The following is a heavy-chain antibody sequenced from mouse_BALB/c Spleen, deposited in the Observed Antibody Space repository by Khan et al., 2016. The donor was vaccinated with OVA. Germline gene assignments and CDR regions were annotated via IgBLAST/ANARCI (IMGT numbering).Heavy chain of an antibody. Sequence: EVELVESGGGLVKPGGSLKLSCAASGFTFSDYYMYWVRQTPEKRLEWVATISDGGSYTSYPDSVKGRFTISRDNAKNNLYLQMSSLKSEDTAMYYCARGGYGSFAFGGQGTLVTVSA. CDR2: ISDGGSYT. V-gene: IGHV5-4*02. CDR3: ARGGYGSFAF. J-gene: IGHJ3*01. D-gene: IGHD2-14*01. CDR1: GFTFSDYY.